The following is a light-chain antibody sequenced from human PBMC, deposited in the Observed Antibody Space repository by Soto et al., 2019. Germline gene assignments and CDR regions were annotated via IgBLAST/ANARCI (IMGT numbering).Light chain of an antibody. J-gene: IGKJ1*01. CDR3: QQYGSSSWT. CDR2: GAS. Sequence: EIVLTQSPGTLSLSPGERATLSCRASQSVSSSYLAWYQQEPGQAPRLLIYGASSRATGFPDRFSGSGSGTDFTLTISRLEPEDFAAYYCQQYGSSSWTFGQGTKVDIK. CDR1: QSVSSSY. V-gene: IGKV3-20*01.